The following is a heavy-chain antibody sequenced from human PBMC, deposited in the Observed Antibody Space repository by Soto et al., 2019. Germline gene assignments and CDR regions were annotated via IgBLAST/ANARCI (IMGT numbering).Heavy chain of an antibody. CDR1: GFTFSSYA. V-gene: IGHV3-30-3*01. D-gene: IGHD1-20*01. CDR2: ISYDGSNK. CDR3: ARNLLYNWNDWGAFDI. J-gene: IGHJ3*02. Sequence: GGSLRLSCAASGFTFSSYAMHWVRQAPGKGLEWVAVISYDGSNKYYADSVKGRFTISRDNSKNTLYLQMNSLRAEDTAVYYCARNLLYNWNDWGAFDIWGQGTMVTVSS.